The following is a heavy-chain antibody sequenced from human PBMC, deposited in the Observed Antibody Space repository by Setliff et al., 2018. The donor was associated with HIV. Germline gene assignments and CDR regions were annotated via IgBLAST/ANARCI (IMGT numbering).Heavy chain of an antibody. CDR2: ISSSGSSI. Sequence: LRLSCVDSGFNFRGYWMGWVRQAPGKGLEWISYISSSGSSIYLANSVKGRFIISRDNAKNALYLQMNSLRAEDTAVYYCARDWGEHYDSSGFSSWGQGTLVT. V-gene: IGHV3-48*03. CDR3: ARDWGEHYDSSGFSS. CDR1: GFNFRGYW. J-gene: IGHJ5*02. D-gene: IGHD3-22*01.